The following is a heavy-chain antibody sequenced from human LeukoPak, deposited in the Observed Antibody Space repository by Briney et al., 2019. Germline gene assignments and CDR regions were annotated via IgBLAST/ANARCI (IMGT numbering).Heavy chain of an antibody. Sequence: GGSLRLSCAASGFTVSSNYMSWVRQAPGKGLEWVSVIYSGGSTYYADSVKGRFTISRDNSKNTLYLQMNSLRAEDTAVYYCARVQSQEAFDIWGQGTMVTVSS. J-gene: IGHJ3*02. CDR2: IYSGGST. CDR3: ARVQSQEAFDI. V-gene: IGHV3-53*01. CDR1: GFTVSSNY.